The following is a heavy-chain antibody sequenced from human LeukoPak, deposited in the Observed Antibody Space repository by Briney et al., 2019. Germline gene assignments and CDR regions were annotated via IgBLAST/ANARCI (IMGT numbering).Heavy chain of an antibody. Sequence: GGSLRLSCAASGFTFSSYAMSWVRQAPGKGLEWVSFISSSSYIYYADSVKGRFTISRDNAKNSLFLHMNSLRVEDTAVYYCARIRGGYSYGSLDYWGQGTLVTVSS. J-gene: IGHJ4*02. CDR2: ISSSSYI. CDR1: GFTFSSYA. D-gene: IGHD5-18*01. CDR3: ARIRGGYSYGSLDY. V-gene: IGHV3-21*01.